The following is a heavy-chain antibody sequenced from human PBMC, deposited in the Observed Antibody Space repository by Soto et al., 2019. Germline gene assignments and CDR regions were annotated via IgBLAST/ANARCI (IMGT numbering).Heavy chain of an antibody. J-gene: IGHJ6*02. CDR1: GYTFTSYG. Sequence: QVQLVQSGAEVKKPGASVKVSCKASGYTFTSYGISWVRQAPGQGLEWMGWISAYNGNTNYAQKLQGRVTMTTDTSTSRDYMELRSLRSDDTAVYYCARERLRLCGDYDEENYYYYCMDVCGQGTTVTVSS. V-gene: IGHV1-18*01. CDR2: ISAYNGNT. D-gene: IGHD4-17*01. CDR3: ARERLRLCGDYDEENYYYYCMDV.